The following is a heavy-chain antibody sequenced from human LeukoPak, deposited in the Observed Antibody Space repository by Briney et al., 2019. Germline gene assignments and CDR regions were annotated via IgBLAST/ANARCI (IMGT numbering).Heavy chain of an antibody. D-gene: IGHD4-17*01. CDR3: ARDYDEYGGY. J-gene: IGHJ4*02. CDR2: ISTFSNTI. CDR1: GFTFSRYS. V-gene: IGHV3-48*01. Sequence: GSLRLSCAASGFTFSRYSMNWVRQAPGKGLEWVSFISTFSNTIYYADFVKGRFTISRDNAKNSLYLQMNSLRVEDTAVYYCARDYDEYGGYWGQGTLVTVSS.